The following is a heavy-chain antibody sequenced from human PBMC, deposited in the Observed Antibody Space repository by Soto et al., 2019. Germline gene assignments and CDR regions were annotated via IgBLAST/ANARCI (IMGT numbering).Heavy chain of an antibody. CDR3: ARDRSPGITIFGVVSTDFYGMDV. CDR2: IIPIFGTA. D-gene: IGHD3-3*01. CDR1: GGTFSSYA. V-gene: IGHV1-69*01. Sequence: QVQLVQSGADVKKPGSSVKVSCKASGGTFSSYAISWVRQAPGQGLEWMGGIIPIFGTANYAQKFQGRVTITADESTSTAYMELSSLRSEDTAVYYCARDRSPGITIFGVVSTDFYGMDVWGQGTTVTVSS. J-gene: IGHJ6*02.